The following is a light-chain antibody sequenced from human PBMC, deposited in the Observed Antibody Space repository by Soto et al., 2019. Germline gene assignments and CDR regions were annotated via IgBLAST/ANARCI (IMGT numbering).Light chain of an antibody. V-gene: IGKV3-15*01. CDR2: DAS. CDR1: QRIRTT. CDR3: QQFKDLR. J-gene: IGKJ4*01. Sequence: EIVMTQSPATLSVSPGERATLSCRASQRIRTTLAWYQQKPSQAPRLLIYDASTRATGVPARFSGSGSGTEFTLTISSLQSESFAVYDCQQFKDLRFGGGTKVEMK.